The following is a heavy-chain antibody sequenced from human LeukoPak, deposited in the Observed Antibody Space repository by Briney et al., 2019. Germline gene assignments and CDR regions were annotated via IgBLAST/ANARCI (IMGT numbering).Heavy chain of an antibody. CDR3: AKPLAEGLITMIVVVTPKAFDI. Sequence: PGGSLRLSCAASGFTFSSYAMSWVRQAPGKGLEWVSAISGSGGSTYYADSVKGRFTISRDNSKNTLYLQMNSLRAEDTAVYYCAKPLAEGLITMIVVVTPKAFDIWGQGTMVTVSS. V-gene: IGHV3-23*01. D-gene: IGHD3-22*01. CDR1: GFTFSSYA. J-gene: IGHJ3*02. CDR2: ISGSGGST.